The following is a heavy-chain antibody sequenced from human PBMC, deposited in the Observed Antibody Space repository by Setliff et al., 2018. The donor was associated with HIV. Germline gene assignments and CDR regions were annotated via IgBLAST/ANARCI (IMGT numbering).Heavy chain of an antibody. Sequence: ASVKVSCKASGYTFTSYDINWVRQATGQGLEWMGWMNPNSGNTGYAQKFQGRATMTRNTSISTAYMELSSLRSEDTAVYYCARGRGYDYVWGSYRLNWFDPWGQGTLVTVS. CDR3: ARGRGYDYVWGSYRLNWFDP. V-gene: IGHV1-8*02. J-gene: IGHJ5*02. CDR1: GYTFTSYD. CDR2: MNPNSGNT. D-gene: IGHD3-16*02.